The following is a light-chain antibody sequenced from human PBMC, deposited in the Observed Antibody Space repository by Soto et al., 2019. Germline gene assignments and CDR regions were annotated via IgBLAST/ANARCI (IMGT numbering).Light chain of an antibody. CDR3: AAWDDSLSGYV. Sequence: QSVLTQPPSASGTPGQRVTISCSGSSSNIGSNYVYWYQQLPGTAPKLLIYSNNQRPSGVPDRFSGSKSGTSASLAISGLRSEDEPDYYCAAWDDSLSGYVFGTGTKVTVL. CDR2: SNN. J-gene: IGLJ1*01. CDR1: SSNIGSNY. V-gene: IGLV1-47*02.